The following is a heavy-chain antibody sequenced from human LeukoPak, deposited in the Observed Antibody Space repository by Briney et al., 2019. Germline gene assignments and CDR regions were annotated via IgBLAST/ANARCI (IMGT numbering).Heavy chain of an antibody. CDR1: GYTFTSYA. D-gene: IGHD2-15*01. Sequence: ASVKVSCKASGYTFTSYAMHWVRQAPGQRLEWMGWINAGNGNTKYSQKFQGRVTITRDTSASTAYMELSSLRSEDTAVYYCARRRYCSGGSCRAFDIWGQGTMVTVSS. V-gene: IGHV1-3*01. J-gene: IGHJ3*02. CDR2: INAGNGNT. CDR3: ARRRYCSGGSCRAFDI.